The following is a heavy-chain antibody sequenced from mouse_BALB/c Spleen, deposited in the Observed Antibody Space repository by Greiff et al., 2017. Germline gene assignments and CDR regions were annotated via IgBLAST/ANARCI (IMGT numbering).Heavy chain of an antibody. CDR2: IWAGGST. Sequence: VKLMESGPGLVAPSQSLSITCTVSGFSLTSYGVHWVRQPPGKGLEWLGVIWAGGSTNYNSALMSRLSISKDNSKSQVFLKMNSLQTDDTAMYYGARDDVSTSYYFDCGGKGTTPTVSS. D-gene: IGHD5-1*01. J-gene: IGHJ2*01. V-gene: IGHV2-9*02. CDR1: GFSLTSYG. CDR3: ARDDVSTSYYFDC.